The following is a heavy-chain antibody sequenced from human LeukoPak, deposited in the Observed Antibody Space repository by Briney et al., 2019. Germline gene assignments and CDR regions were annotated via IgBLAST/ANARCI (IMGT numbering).Heavy chain of an antibody. Sequence: SETLSLTCTVSGDSISNINYYWGWIRQPPGRGLEGIALINYNGRTFNNPSLKSRVAISIDTSNNQFSLKLSSVTAADTAVYYCARHYDFWSGYPYFDYWGQGTLVTVSS. CDR3: ARHYDFWSGYPYFDY. V-gene: IGHV4-39*01. J-gene: IGHJ4*02. D-gene: IGHD3-3*01. CDR2: INYNGRT. CDR1: GDSISNINYY.